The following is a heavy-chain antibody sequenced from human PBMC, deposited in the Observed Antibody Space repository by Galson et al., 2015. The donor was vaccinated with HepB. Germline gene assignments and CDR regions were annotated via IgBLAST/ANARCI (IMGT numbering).Heavy chain of an antibody. CDR2: ISYDGSNK. CDR3: ARDGKNYYDSSGYYYPGY. J-gene: IGHJ4*02. CDR1: GFTFSSYA. V-gene: IGHV3-30*04. D-gene: IGHD3-22*01. Sequence: SLRLSCAASGFTFSSYAMHWVRQAPGKGLEWVAVISYDGSNKYYADSVKGRFTISRDNSKNTLYLQMNSLRAEDTAVYYCARDGKNYYDSSGYYYPGYWGQGTLVTVSS.